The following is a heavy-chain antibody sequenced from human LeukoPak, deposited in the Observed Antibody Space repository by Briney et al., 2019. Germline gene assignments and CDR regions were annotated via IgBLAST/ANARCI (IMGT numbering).Heavy chain of an antibody. CDR1: GFDSSNYW. V-gene: IGHV3-23*01. Sequence: PGGSLRLSCSASGFDSSNYWMNWVRQAPGKGLEWVSGISDGGGNTYYADSVRGRFTISRDNSNNTLYLQMNSLRAEDTAVYYCAKDDGWLVREDGFDMWGQGTMVTVSS. CDR3: AKDDGWLVREDGFDM. J-gene: IGHJ3*02. CDR2: ISDGGGNT. D-gene: IGHD6-19*01.